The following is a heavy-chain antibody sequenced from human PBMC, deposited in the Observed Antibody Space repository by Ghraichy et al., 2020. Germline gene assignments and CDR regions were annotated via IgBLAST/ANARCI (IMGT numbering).Heavy chain of an antibody. V-gene: IGHV4-4*09. CDR3: ARTKSGSYPDY. J-gene: IGHJ4*02. Sequence: ESLNISCTVSGGSISSYYWSWIRQPPGKGLEWIGYIYDSGSTDYNPSLKSRVTISLDTSKNQFSLQLSSVTAADTAVYYCARTKSGSYPDYWGQGTLVTVSS. D-gene: IGHD1-26*01. CDR2: IYDSGST. CDR1: GGSISSYY.